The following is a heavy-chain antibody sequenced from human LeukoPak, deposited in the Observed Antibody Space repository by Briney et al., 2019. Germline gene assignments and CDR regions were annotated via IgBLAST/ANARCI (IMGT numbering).Heavy chain of an antibody. V-gene: IGHV4-39*01. CDR3: ARQGGRVAAAGTFFP. CDR2: IYYSGST. D-gene: IGHD6-13*01. J-gene: IGHJ5*02. CDR1: GGSISSSSYY. Sequence: PSETLSLTCTVSGGSISSSSYYWGWIRQPPGKGLEWIGSIYYSGSTYYNPSLKSRVTISVDTSKNQFSLKLSSVTAADTAVYYCARQGGRVAAAGTFFPWGQGTLVTVSS.